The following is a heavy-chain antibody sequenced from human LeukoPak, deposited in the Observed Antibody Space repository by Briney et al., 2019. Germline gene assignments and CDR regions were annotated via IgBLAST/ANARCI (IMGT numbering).Heavy chain of an antibody. J-gene: IGHJ4*02. Sequence: PSETLSLTCTVSGGSISSSSYYWGWIRQPPGKGLEWIGSIYYSGSTYYNPSLKSRVTISVDTSKNQFSLKLSSVTAADTAVYYCARRYYDFWSGYYDYWGQGTLVTVSS. CDR3: ARRYYDFWSGYYDY. D-gene: IGHD3-3*01. V-gene: IGHV4-39*07. CDR1: GGSISSSSYY. CDR2: IYYSGST.